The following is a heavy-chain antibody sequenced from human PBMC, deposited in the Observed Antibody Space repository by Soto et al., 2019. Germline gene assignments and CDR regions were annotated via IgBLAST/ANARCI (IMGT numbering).Heavy chain of an antibody. D-gene: IGHD6-6*01. CDR3: ARGFTIAARRYYYYGMDV. Sequence: VQLVQSGAEVKKPGSSVKVSCKASGGTFSSYAISWVRQAPGQGPEWMGGIIPIFGTANYAQKFQGRVTITADKSTSTAYMELSSLRSEDTAVYYCARGFTIAARRYYYYGMDVWGQGTTVTVSS. J-gene: IGHJ6*02. CDR2: IIPIFGTA. V-gene: IGHV1-69*06. CDR1: GGTFSSYA.